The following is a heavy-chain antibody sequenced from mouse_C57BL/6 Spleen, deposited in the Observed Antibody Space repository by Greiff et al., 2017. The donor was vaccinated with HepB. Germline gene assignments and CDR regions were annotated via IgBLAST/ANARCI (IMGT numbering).Heavy chain of an antibody. D-gene: IGHD1-1*01. J-gene: IGHJ2*01. CDR1: GYTFTSYG. CDR3: ADYGSSYVRY. V-gene: IGHV1-81*01. Sequence: VQGVESGAELARPGASVKLSCKASGYTFTSYGISWVKQRTGQGLEWIGEIYPRSGNTYYNEKFKGKATLTADKSSSTAYMELRSLTSEDSAVYFCADYGSSYVRYWGQGTTLTVSS. CDR2: IYPRSGNT.